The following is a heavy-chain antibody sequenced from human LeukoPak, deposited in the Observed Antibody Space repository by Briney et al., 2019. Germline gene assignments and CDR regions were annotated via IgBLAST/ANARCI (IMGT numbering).Heavy chain of an antibody. D-gene: IGHD3-3*01. CDR3: ARRGITISGVLVYHYSGLDV. CDR2: IKDDGGEK. V-gene: IGHV3-7*02. Sequence: GGSLRLSCAGSGFTFSSHWMNWVRQAPGKGLEWVASIKDDGGEKHFQDSVNGRFAISRDNAKNSLYLQMSSLRAEDTAVYYCARRGITISGVLVYHYSGLDVWGQGTTVTVSS. J-gene: IGHJ6*02. CDR1: GFTFSSHW.